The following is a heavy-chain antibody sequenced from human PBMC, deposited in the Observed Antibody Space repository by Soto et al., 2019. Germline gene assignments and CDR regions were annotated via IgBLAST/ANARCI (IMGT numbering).Heavy chain of an antibody. CDR2: ISAYNGNT. CDR1: GYTFTSYG. CDR3: AGTTYYYDSSGYNPPATEYYFDY. D-gene: IGHD3-22*01. J-gene: IGHJ4*02. Sequence: ASVKVSCKASGYTFTSYGISWVRQAPGQGLEWMGWISAYNGNTNYAQKLQGRVTMTTDTSTSTAYMELRSLRSDDTAVYYCAGTTYYYDSSGYNPPATEYYFDYWGQGTLVTVSS. V-gene: IGHV1-18*01.